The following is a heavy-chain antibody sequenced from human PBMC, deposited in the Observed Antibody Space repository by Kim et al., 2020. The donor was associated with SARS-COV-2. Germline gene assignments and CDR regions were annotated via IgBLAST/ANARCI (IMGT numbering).Heavy chain of an antibody. J-gene: IGHJ4*02. CDR1: GYTFTGYY. D-gene: IGHD3-22*01. CDR3: AAPYYYDSSGYPDY. CDR2: INPNSGGT. Sequence: ASVKVSCKASGYTFTGYYMHWVRQAPGQGLEWMGRINPNSGGTNYAQKFQGRVTMTRDTSISTAYMELSRLRSDDTAVYYCAAPYYYDSSGYPDYWGQGTLVTVSS. V-gene: IGHV1-2*06.